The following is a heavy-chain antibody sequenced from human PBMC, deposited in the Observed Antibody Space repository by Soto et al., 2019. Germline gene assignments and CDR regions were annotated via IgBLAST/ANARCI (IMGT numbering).Heavy chain of an antibody. CDR3: ARDEQLVQAYYYYGMDV. D-gene: IGHD6-6*01. Sequence: PGESRKISCKGSGYSFTSYWISWVRQMPGKGLEWMGRIDPSDSYTNYSPSFQGHVTISADKSISTAYLQWSSLKASDTAMYYCARDEQLVQAYYYYGMDVWGQGTTVTVSS. CDR2: IDPSDSYT. CDR1: GYSFTSYW. V-gene: IGHV5-10-1*01. J-gene: IGHJ6*02.